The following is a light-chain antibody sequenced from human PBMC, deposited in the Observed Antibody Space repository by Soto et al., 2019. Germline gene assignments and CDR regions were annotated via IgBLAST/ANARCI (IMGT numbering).Light chain of an antibody. Sequence: QSVLTQPPSASGIPGQTVTISCSGSSSNIGTNTVDWCQQLPGTAPKVLIYSNNRRPSGVPDRFSGSKSGTSASLAISGLQSEDEADYYCASWDDSLKGWVFGGGTKVTVL. J-gene: IGLJ3*02. V-gene: IGLV1-44*01. CDR1: SSNIGTNT. CDR2: SNN. CDR3: ASWDDSLKGWV.